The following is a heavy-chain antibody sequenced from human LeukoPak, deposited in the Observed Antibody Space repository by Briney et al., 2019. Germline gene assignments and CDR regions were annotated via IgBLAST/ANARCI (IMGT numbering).Heavy chain of an antibody. Sequence: PGRSLRLSCAASGFTFDDYAMHWVRQAPGKGLEWVSGISWNSGSIGYADSVKGRFTISRDNAKNSLYLQMNSLRAEDTALYYCAKASSGWYHLDYWGQGTLVTVPS. V-gene: IGHV3-9*01. CDR3: AKASSGWYHLDY. J-gene: IGHJ4*02. CDR1: GFTFDDYA. CDR2: ISWNSGSI. D-gene: IGHD6-19*01.